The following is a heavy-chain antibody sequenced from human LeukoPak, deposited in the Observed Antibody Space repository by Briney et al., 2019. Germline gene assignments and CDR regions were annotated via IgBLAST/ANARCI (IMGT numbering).Heavy chain of an antibody. D-gene: IGHD6-19*01. CDR3: ALSSGKHWTFDY. J-gene: IGHJ4*02. CDR2: IIPIFGTA. V-gene: IGHV1-69*13. CDR1: GGTFSSYA. Sequence: GASVKVSCKASGGTFSSYAISWVRQAPGQGLEWMGGIIPIFGTANYAQKFQGRVTITADESTSTAYMELSSLRSEDTAVYYCALSSGKHWTFDYWGQGTLVTVSS.